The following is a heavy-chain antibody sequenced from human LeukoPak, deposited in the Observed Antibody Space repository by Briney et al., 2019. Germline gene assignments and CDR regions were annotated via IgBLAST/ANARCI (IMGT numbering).Heavy chain of an antibody. V-gene: IGHV4-34*01. CDR2: INHSGST. Sequence: SETLSLSCAGYGGSFSGYYWSWIRQPPGKGLEWIGEINHSGSTNYNPSLKSRVTISVDTSKNQFSLKLSSVTAADTAVYYCARGWVVGATIDYWGQGTLVTVSS. CDR3: ARGWVVGATIDY. D-gene: IGHD1-26*01. CDR1: GGSFSGYY. J-gene: IGHJ4*02.